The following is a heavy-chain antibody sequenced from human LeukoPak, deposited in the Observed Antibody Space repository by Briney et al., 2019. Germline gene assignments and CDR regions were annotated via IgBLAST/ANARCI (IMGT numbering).Heavy chain of an antibody. V-gene: IGHV3-21*01. CDR3: ARGRGTTVTASMDV. CDR2: ISSSSYYI. Sequence: GGSLRLSCAASGFTFSSYSMNWVRQAPGKGLEWVSYISSSSYYIYYEDSVKGRFTISRDNAKNSLYLQMNSLRAEDTAVYYCARGRGTTVTASMDVWGQGTTVTVSS. D-gene: IGHD4-17*01. CDR1: GFTFSSYS. J-gene: IGHJ6*02.